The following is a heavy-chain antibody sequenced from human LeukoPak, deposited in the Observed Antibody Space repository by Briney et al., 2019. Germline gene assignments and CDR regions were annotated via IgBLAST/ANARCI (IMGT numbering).Heavy chain of an antibody. J-gene: IGHJ4*02. CDR2: IIPILNVP. CDR1: GGTFSDYS. V-gene: IGHV1-69*04. CDR3: ARDRPRARYFDY. Sequence: ASVKVSCKASGGTFSDYSISWVRQAPGQGLEWMGRIIPILNVPNYAQKFEGRVTITADKSTSTAYMELSSLKSEDTAVYFCARDRPRARYFDYWGQGTLVSLSS. D-gene: IGHD2-15*01.